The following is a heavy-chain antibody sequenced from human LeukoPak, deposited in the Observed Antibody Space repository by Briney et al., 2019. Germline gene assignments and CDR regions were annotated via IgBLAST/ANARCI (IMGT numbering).Heavy chain of an antibody. Sequence: PGGSLRLSCAASGFTFSRYSMNWVRQAPGKGLEWVSSISSRSSYMSYADSVKGRFTISRDNAKNSLFLQMNSLRAEDMAVYYCARDTDYYFDYWGQGTLVTVSS. D-gene: IGHD4-11*01. CDR2: ISSRSSYM. CDR1: GFTFSRYS. CDR3: ARDTDYYFDY. V-gene: IGHV3-21*01. J-gene: IGHJ4*02.